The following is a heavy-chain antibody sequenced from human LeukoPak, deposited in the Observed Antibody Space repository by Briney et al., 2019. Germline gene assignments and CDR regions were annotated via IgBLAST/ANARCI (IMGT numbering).Heavy chain of an antibody. J-gene: IGHJ4*02. CDR3: ARGSITGPYYFDY. CDR1: GGSISSHY. Sequence: PSETLSLTCTVSGGSISSHYWSWIRQPPGKGLGWIGYIYYSGSTNYNPSLKSRVTISVDTSKNQFSLKLSSVTAADTAVYYCARGSITGPYYFDYWGQGTLVTVSS. CDR2: IYYSGST. D-gene: IGHD1-20*01. V-gene: IGHV4-59*11.